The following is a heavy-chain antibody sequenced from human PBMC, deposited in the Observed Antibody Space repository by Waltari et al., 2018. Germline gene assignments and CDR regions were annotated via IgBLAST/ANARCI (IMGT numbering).Heavy chain of an antibody. CDR2: ITGSGPDT. V-gene: IGHV3-23*01. D-gene: IGHD2-15*01. Sequence: EVQLLESGGDLVQPGGSLRLSCVASGFNFGSFSITWVRQVPGKGLEWVCSITGSGPDTYYIDSVRGRFTISRDNSKNTLYLQMSSLRSEDTAVYFCAKAPLGYCNGASCYPLDYWGQGTLVTVSS. J-gene: IGHJ4*02. CDR1: GFNFGSFS. CDR3: AKAPLGYCNGASCYPLDY.